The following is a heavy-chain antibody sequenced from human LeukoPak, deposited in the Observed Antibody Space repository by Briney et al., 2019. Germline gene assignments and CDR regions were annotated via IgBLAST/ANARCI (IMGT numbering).Heavy chain of an antibody. Sequence: PGGALRLSCAAFGFTFSSYSMNWVGQAPGKGLEWVSSISSSSCYKYYADSVKGRFTISRDNAKNSLYLQMNSLRAEDTAVYYCARDSGREVLLWFGELTHYYYGMDVWGKGTTVTVSS. V-gene: IGHV3-21*01. CDR2: ISSSSCYK. J-gene: IGHJ6*04. D-gene: IGHD3-10*01. CDR1: GFTFSSYS. CDR3: ARDSGREVLLWFGELTHYYYGMDV.